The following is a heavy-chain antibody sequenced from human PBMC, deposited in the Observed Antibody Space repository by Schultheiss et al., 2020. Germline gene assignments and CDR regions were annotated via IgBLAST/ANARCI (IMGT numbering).Heavy chain of an antibody. J-gene: IGHJ6*02. V-gene: IGHV1-2*04. CDR1: GYTFTGYY. Sequence: GGSLRLSCKASGYTFTGYYMHWVRQAPGQGLEWMGWINPNSGGTNYAQKFQGWVTMTEDTSTDTAYMELSSLRSEDTDVYYCATGSYSNYVYYYGMDVWGQGTTVT. D-gene: IGHD4-11*01. CDR3: ATGSYSNYVYYYGMDV. CDR2: INPNSGGT.